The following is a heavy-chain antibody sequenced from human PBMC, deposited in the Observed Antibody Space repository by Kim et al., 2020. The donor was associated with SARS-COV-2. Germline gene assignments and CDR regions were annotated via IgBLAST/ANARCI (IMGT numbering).Heavy chain of an antibody. CDR3: ARTDIAVAGYGMDV. CDR1: GFTFSSYA. Sequence: GGSLRLSCAASGFTFSSYAMHWVRQAPGKGLEYVSAISSNGGSTYYANSVKGRFTISRDNSKNTLYLQMGSLRAEDMAVYYCARTDIAVAGYGMDVWGQG. J-gene: IGHJ6*02. V-gene: IGHV3-64*01. D-gene: IGHD6-19*01. CDR2: ISSNGGST.